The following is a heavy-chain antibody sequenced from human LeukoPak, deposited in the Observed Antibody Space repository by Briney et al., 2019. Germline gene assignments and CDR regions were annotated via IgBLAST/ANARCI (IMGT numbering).Heavy chain of an antibody. CDR2: IKQDESGK. D-gene: IGHD5-12*01. J-gene: IGHJ4*02. CDR3: ARDPSGSDFDY. CDR1: GFTFSNYW. Sequence: GGSLRLSCAASGFTFSNYWMSWVRQAPGKGLEWVANIKQDESGKFYVDSVKGRFTISRDNAKNSLYLQMNSLRAEDTAVYYCARDPSGSDFDYWGQGTLVTVSS. V-gene: IGHV3-7*01.